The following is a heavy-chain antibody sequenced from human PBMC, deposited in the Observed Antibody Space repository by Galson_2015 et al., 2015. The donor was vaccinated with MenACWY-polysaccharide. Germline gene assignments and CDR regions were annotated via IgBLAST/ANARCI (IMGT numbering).Heavy chain of an antibody. J-gene: IGHJ4*02. CDR1: GFTFSDSP. D-gene: IGHD3-22*01. Sequence: SLRLSCATSGFTFSDSPMFWTRQPPGKGLEWVGRIATKAGKYAAAYAASVEGRFSISRDDSRNTVYLQMTNLRHEDTAVYYCTSPQYYYDNSGRDSWGLGTLVTVSS. CDR2: IATKAGKYAA. V-gene: IGHV3-73*01. CDR3: TSPQYYYDNSGRDS.